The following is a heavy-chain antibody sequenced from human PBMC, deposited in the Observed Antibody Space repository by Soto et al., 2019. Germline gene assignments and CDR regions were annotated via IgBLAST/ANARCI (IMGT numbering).Heavy chain of an antibody. CDR3: ARLSDTAMVTEYYFDY. V-gene: IGHV4-39*01. CDR1: VGSISSSSYY. D-gene: IGHD5-18*01. CDR2: IYYSGST. Sequence: SETLSLTCTVSVGSISSSSYYWGWILQAPGKGLEWIGSIYYSGSTYSNPSLKTRVTISVDTSKNQFSLKLCSVTAADTAVYYCARLSDTAMVTEYYFDYWGQGTLVTVSS. J-gene: IGHJ4*02.